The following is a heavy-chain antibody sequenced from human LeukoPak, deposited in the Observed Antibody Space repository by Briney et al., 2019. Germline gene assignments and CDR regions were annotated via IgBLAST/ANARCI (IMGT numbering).Heavy chain of an antibody. CDR1: GFTVSSNY. J-gene: IGHJ5*02. CDR3: IRDFRSADL. V-gene: IGHV3-53*01. Sequence: GGSLRLSCAASGFTVSSNYMSWVRQAPGKGLEWVSVIYSGGSTYYADSVKGRFTISRDNAKNTVYLEMNSLSVEDTATYYCIRDFRSADLWGQETLVTVTS. CDR2: IYSGGST.